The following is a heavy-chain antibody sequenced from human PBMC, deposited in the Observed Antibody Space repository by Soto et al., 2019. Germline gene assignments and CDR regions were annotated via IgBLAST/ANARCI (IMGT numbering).Heavy chain of an antibody. CDR1: GLSVSTIF. Sequence: QLVESGGGLMQPGESLKLSCAVSGLSVSTIFMNWVRQSPGNGLEWVAVIYSDGKTFYADSVKDRFTISKDNSKNTLSLQMNSLRAEDTAVYYCTRDAPGERPYYFYYYGMDVWGQGTTVTVS. CDR3: TRDAPGERPYYFYYYGMDV. J-gene: IGHJ6*02. V-gene: IGHV3-53*01. CDR2: IYSDGKT.